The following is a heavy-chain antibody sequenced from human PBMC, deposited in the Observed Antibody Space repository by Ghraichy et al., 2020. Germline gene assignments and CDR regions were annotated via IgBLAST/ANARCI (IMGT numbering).Heavy chain of an antibody. CDR1: GFTFSSYA. J-gene: IGHJ6*02. Sequence: GGSLRLSCAASGFTFSSYAMSWVRQAPGKGLEWVSAISGSGGSTYYADSVKGRFTISRDNSKNTLYLQMNSLRAEDTTVYYCAKAPGGVCSSTSCYYYYGMDVWGQGTTVTVSS. D-gene: IGHD2-2*01. CDR3: AKAPGGVCSSTSCYYYYGMDV. V-gene: IGHV3-23*01. CDR2: ISGSGGST.